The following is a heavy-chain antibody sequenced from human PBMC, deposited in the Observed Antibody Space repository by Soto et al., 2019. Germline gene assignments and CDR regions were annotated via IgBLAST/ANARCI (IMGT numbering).Heavy chain of an antibody. CDR1: GFTFSSYW. V-gene: IGHV3-7*01. Sequence: EVQLVESGGGLVQPGGSLRLSCAASGFTFSSYWMSWVRQAPGKGLEWVANIKQDGSEKYYVDSVKGRFTISRDNAKNSLYLQMNSLRAEDTAVYYCESSYSSSCYPSYYYYGMDVWGQGTTVTVSS. CDR3: ESSYSSSCYPSYYYYGMDV. D-gene: IGHD6-13*01. CDR2: IKQDGSEK. J-gene: IGHJ6*02.